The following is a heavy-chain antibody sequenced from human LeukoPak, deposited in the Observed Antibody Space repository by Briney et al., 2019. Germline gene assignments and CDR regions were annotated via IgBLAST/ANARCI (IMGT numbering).Heavy chain of an antibody. V-gene: IGHV4-39*01. CDR1: GGSISSSSYY. J-gene: IGHJ5*02. CDR2: IYYSGST. Sequence: SETLSLTXTVSGGSISSSSYYWGWIRQPPGKGLDWIGSIYYSGSTYYNPSLKSRVTISVDTSKNQFSLKLSSVTAADTAVYYCTPQTADYDFWSGYYTRGSRRWFDPWGQGTLVTVSS. CDR3: TPQTADYDFWSGYYTRGSRRWFDP. D-gene: IGHD3-3*01.